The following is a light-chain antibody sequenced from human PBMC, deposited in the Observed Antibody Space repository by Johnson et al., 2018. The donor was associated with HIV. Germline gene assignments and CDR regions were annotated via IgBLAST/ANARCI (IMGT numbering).Light chain of an antibody. J-gene: IGLJ1*01. CDR2: DNN. CDR1: SSNIGNNY. Sequence: QSVLTQPPSVSAAAGQKVTISCSGSSSNIGNNYVSWYQQLPGTAPKLLIYDNNKRPSGIPDRFSGSKSGTSATLGITGLQTGDEADYYCGTWDNSLNVYVFGTGTKVTVL. V-gene: IGLV1-51*01. CDR3: GTWDNSLNVYV.